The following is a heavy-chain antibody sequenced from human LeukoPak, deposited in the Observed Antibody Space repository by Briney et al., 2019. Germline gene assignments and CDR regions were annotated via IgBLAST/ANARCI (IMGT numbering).Heavy chain of an antibody. CDR2: INPNSGGT. Sequence: ASVKVSCRASEYTFTDYYMHWVRQAPGQGLEWMGRINPNSGGTNYAQKFQGRVTMTRDTSISTAYMELNRLRSDDTAIYFCARVYRRDGYNYFDHWGQGTLVTVSS. CDR1: EYTFTDYY. J-gene: IGHJ4*02. CDR3: ARVYRRDGYNYFDH. V-gene: IGHV1-2*06. D-gene: IGHD5-24*01.